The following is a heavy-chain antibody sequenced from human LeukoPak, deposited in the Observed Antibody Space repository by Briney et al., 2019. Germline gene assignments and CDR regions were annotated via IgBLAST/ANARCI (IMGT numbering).Heavy chain of an antibody. CDR1: GYTFTTYA. CDR3: ARGDHVDTAMVYYYYYMDV. V-gene: IGHV1-2*02. CDR2: INPNSGGT. D-gene: IGHD5-18*01. J-gene: IGHJ6*03. Sequence: ASVKVSCKASGYTFTTYAMNWVRQAPGQGLEWMGWINPNSGGTNYAQKFQGRVTMTRDTSISTAYMELSRLRSDDTAVYYCARGDHVDTAMVYYYYYMDVWGKGTTVTISS.